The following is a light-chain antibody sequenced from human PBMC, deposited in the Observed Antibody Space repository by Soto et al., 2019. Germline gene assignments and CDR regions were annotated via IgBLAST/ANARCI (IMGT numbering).Light chain of an antibody. CDR2: AAS. V-gene: IGKV1-39*01. J-gene: IGKJ2*01. Sequence: DIQMTQSPSALAASVGDRVTFTCRATQSISRSLNWYQQKPGKAPKLLIYAASTLQSGVPSRFSGSGSGTDFSLTINSLQPEDAATYYCQQSYTTPVFGQGTKLETK. CDR3: QQSYTTPV. CDR1: QSISRS.